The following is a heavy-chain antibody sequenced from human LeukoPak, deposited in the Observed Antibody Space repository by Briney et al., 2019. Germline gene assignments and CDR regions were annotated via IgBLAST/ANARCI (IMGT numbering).Heavy chain of an antibody. Sequence: GGSLRLSCAASGFTFSSYDMSWVRQAPGKGLEWVSAISGSGGSTYYADSVKGRFTISRDNSKNTLYLQMNSLRAEDTAVYYCAKSVYSGSWQTKWGFDPWGQGTLVTVSS. CDR1: GFTFSSYD. CDR2: ISGSGGST. V-gene: IGHV3-23*01. CDR3: AKSVYSGSWQTKWGFDP. J-gene: IGHJ5*02. D-gene: IGHD1-26*01.